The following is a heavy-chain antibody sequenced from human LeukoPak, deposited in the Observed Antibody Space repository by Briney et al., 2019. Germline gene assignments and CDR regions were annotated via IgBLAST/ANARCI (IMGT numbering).Heavy chain of an antibody. CDR1: GGSVSGYY. J-gene: IGHJ4*02. D-gene: IGHD2-8*01. V-gene: IGHV3-23*01. CDR3: AKDTSIGRYCTNGVNSPFDY. Sequence: PSETLSLTCAVSGGSVSGYYWSWVRQAPGKGLEWVSAISDTRATTYDAASVKGRFTISRDNSRSTLYLQMNSLRAEDTALYYCAKDTSIGRYCTNGVNSPFDYWGQGTLATVSS. CDR2: ISDTRATT.